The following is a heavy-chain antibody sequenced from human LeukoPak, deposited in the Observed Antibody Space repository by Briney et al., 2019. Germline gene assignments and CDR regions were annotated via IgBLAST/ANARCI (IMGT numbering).Heavy chain of an antibody. CDR2: ISYDGSNK. D-gene: IGHD3-22*01. CDR1: GFTFSSYG. J-gene: IGHJ6*02. Sequence: QPGRSLRLSCAASGFTFSSYGMHWVRQAPGKGLEWVAVISYDGSNKYYADSVKGRFTISRDNSKNTLYLQMNSLRAEDTAVYYCAKVVSSGPGYYGMDVWGQGTMVTVSS. CDR3: AKVVSSGPGYYGMDV. V-gene: IGHV3-30*18.